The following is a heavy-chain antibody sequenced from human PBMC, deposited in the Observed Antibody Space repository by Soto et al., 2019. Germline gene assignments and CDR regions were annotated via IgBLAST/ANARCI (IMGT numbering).Heavy chain of an antibody. D-gene: IGHD3-22*01. CDR1: GFTFSSYA. J-gene: IGHJ4*02. V-gene: IGHV3-23*01. CDR3: AKDGSRYYYDSSGYTVHYYFDY. CDR2: VSGSGGST. Sequence: EVQLLESGGGLVQPGGSLRLSCAASGFTFSSYAMSWVRQAPGKGLEWVSAVSGSGGSTYYADSVKGRFTISRDNSKNTLYLQMNSLRAEDTAVYYCAKDGSRYYYDSSGYTVHYYFDYWGQGTLVTVSS.